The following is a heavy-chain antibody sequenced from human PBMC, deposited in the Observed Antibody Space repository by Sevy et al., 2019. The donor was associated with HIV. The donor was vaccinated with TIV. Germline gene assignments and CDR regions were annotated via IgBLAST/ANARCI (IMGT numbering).Heavy chain of an antibody. D-gene: IGHD3-22*01. J-gene: IGHJ6*02. CDR3: ARKYHDTSGYPRYSMDV. Sequence: GSLRLSCAASGFTFSTYAMYWVRQAPGKGLEYVSAISGGGGNTYYGTSVKGRFTVSRDNAKNTLYLQMGSLRAEDMAVYFCARKYHDTSGYPRYSMDVWGQGTTVTVSS. V-gene: IGHV3-64*01. CDR2: ISGGGGNT. CDR1: GFTFSTYA.